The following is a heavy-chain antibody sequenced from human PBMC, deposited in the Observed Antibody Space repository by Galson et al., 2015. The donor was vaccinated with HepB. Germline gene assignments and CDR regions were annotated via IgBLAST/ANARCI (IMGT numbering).Heavy chain of an antibody. V-gene: IGHV3-7*03. CDR2: IKQDGSEK. D-gene: IGHD6-13*01. CDR1: GFTFSSYW. J-gene: IGHJ6*02. CDR3: ARVLGAYSSSWYGRVLDYYYGMDV. Sequence: SLRLSCAAPGFTFSSYWMSWVRQAPGKGLEWVANIKQDGSEKYYVDSVKGRFTISRDNAKNSLYLQMNSLRAEDTAVYYCARVLGAYSSSWYGRVLDYYYGMDVWGQGTTVTVSS.